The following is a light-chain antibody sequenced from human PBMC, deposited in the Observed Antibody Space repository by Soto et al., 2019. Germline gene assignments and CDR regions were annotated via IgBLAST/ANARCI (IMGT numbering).Light chain of an antibody. CDR3: QQYSSYPLT. Sequence: DIQMTQSPSSLSASVGDRVTITCRASQGISNYVAWFQQKSGKAPKSLIYAASSLHSGVPSRFSGSGSGTDFTLTIHSLQPADFAPYYCQQYSSYPLTFGGGTKVEIK. V-gene: IGKV1-16*01. CDR2: AAS. CDR1: QGISNY. J-gene: IGKJ4*01.